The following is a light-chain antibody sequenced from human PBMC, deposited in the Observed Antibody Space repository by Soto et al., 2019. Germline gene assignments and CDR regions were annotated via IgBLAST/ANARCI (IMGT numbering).Light chain of an antibody. Sequence: DIQMTQSPSTLSASVGDRVTITCRASQSISSWLAWYQQKPGKAPKLLIYKAPSLESGVPSRFSGSVSGTEFTLTISSLQPDDLATYYCQQYYSYSLYTFGEGTKLEIK. CDR2: KAP. CDR3: QQYYSYSLYT. CDR1: QSISSW. V-gene: IGKV1-5*03. J-gene: IGKJ2*01.